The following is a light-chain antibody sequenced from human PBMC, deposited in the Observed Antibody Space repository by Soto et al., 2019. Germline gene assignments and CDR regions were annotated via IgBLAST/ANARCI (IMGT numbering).Light chain of an antibody. J-gene: IGLJ2*01. CDR1: SSNIGSNY. Sequence: QSVLTQPPSGSGTPGQRAIISCSGSSSNIGSNYVYWYQKRPGTAPKLLIHRNNQRPSGVPDRISGSKSGTSASLAISGLRSEDEADYYCAAWDDSLSGVVFGGGTKLTVL. V-gene: IGLV1-47*01. CDR2: RNN. CDR3: AAWDDSLSGVV.